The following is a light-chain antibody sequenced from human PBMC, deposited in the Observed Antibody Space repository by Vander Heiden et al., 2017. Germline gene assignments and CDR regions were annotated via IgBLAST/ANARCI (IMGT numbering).Light chain of an antibody. CDR2: KAS. V-gene: IGKV1-5*03. CDR3: QQYNSYSRT. Sequence: DIQMTQSPSTLSASVGDTATITCRASQSISSWLAWYQQKPGKAPKLLIYKASSLESGVPSRFSGSGSGTEFTLTISSLQPDDFATYYCQQYNSYSRTFGQGTKVEIK. J-gene: IGKJ1*01. CDR1: QSISSW.